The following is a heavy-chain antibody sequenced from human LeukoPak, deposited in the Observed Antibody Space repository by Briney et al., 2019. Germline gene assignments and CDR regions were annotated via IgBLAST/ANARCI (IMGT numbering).Heavy chain of an antibody. CDR2: ISSSSSYI. CDR1: GFTFSSYG. V-gene: IGHV3-21*01. D-gene: IGHD3-22*01. J-gene: IGHJ4*02. Sequence: PGGSLRLSWAASGFTFSSYGVHWVRQAPGEGLELVSCISSSSSYIYYADSVKGRFTTSRDNAKNSLYLQMNSLRAEDTAVYYCARDLRSSGYYAFDYWGQGTLVTVSS. CDR3: ARDLRSSGYYAFDY.